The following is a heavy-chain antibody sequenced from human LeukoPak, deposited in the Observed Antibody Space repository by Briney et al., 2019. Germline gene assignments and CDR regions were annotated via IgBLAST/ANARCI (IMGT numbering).Heavy chain of an antibody. V-gene: IGHV4-59*08. D-gene: IGHD2-2*01. CDR3: ARLGTFDCSSTSCYPRFDY. J-gene: IGHJ4*02. Sequence: PSETLSLACTVSGGSISSYYWSWIRQPPGKGLEWIGYIYYSGGTNYNPSLKGRVTVSVDTSKNQFSLKLSSVTAADTAVYYCARLGTFDCSSTSCYPRFDYWGQGTLVTVSS. CDR2: IYYSGGT. CDR1: GGSISSYY.